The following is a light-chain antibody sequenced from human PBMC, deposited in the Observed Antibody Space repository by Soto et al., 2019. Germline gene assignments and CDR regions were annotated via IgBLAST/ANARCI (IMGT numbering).Light chain of an antibody. CDR2: SNN. CDR1: SSNIGSNT. V-gene: IGLV1-44*01. CDR3: AAWDDSLNGYV. J-gene: IGLJ1*01. Sequence: QSVLTQPPSASGTPGQRVTISCSGSSSNIGSNTVNWYQQLTGTAPKLLIYSNNQRPSGVPDRFSGSKSGTSASLAISGLQSEDEAEYYCAAWDDSLNGYVFGTGTKVTVL.